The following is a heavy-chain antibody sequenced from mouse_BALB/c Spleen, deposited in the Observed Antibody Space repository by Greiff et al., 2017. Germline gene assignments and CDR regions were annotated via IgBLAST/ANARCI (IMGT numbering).Heavy chain of an antibody. CDR1: GYSFTSYW. Sequence: EVKLVESGTVLARPGASVKMSCKASGYSFTSYWMHWVKQRPGQGLEWIGAIYPGNSDTSYNQKFKGKAKLTAVTSASTAYMELSSLTNEDSAVYYCTRYGGSSYFDYWGQGTTLTVSS. D-gene: IGHD1-1*01. CDR2: IYPGNSDT. J-gene: IGHJ2*01. V-gene: IGHV1-5*01. CDR3: TRYGGSSYFDY.